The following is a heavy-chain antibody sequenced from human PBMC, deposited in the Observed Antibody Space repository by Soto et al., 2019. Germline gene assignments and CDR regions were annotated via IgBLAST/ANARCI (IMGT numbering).Heavy chain of an antibody. J-gene: IGHJ4*02. Sequence: SLKISCQVSGYSFTSNWIGWVRQMPGKGLEWMGIINPADSDIKYSPSFQGQVTISADKSIGTAYLQWSSLKASDTAMYYCARHQRDDASRKIDCWGQGTLVTVSS. V-gene: IGHV5-51*01. CDR2: INPADSDI. D-gene: IGHD3-16*01. CDR1: GYSFTSNW. CDR3: ARHQRDDASRKIDC.